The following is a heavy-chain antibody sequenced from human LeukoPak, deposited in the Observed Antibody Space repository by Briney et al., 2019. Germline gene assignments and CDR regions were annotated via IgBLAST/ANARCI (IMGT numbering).Heavy chain of an antibody. Sequence: GGSLRLSCVASGFTFSDYCMHWVSQAPGKGLEWVAFIRYDANNYFYADSVKGRFTISRDNSKNTLYLQMNSLRPEDTAVYSCAKDAPKYSSGSIYFDHWGQGTLVTVSS. CDR2: IRYDANNY. CDR3: AKDAPKYSSGSIYFDH. CDR1: GFTFSDYC. D-gene: IGHD5-18*01. J-gene: IGHJ4*02. V-gene: IGHV3-30*02.